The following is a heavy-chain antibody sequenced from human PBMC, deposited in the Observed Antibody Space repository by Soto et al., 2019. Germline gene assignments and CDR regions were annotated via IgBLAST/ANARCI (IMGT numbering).Heavy chain of an antibody. CDR1: GFTFTSSA. Sequence: SVKVSCKASGFTFTSSAVQWVRQARGQRLEWIGWIVVGSGNTNYAQKFQERVTITRDMSTSTAYMELSSLRSEDTAVYYCAVGGAFKTPRFFDCFFDILPGIASGGQGTLVPVPS. CDR3: AVGGAFKTPRFFDCFFDILPGIAS. D-gene: IGHD3-9*01. V-gene: IGHV1-58*01. J-gene: IGHJ4*02. CDR2: IVVGSGNT.